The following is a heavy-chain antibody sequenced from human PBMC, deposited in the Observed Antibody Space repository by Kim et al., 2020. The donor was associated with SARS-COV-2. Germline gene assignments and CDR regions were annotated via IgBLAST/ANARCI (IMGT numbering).Heavy chain of an antibody. CDR1: GFTVNSNY. D-gene: IGHD3-10*01. J-gene: IGHJ4*02. CDR3: ARSNAGAQFGLDY. V-gene: IGHV3-66*01. CDR2: IYSGDTT. Sequence: GGSLRLSCAASGFTVNSNYINWVRQGPGKGLEWVSVIYSGDTTDYADSVKGRFTVSRDKSNNRIYLQMNNLRSEDTALYYCARSNAGAQFGLDYWGQGTL.